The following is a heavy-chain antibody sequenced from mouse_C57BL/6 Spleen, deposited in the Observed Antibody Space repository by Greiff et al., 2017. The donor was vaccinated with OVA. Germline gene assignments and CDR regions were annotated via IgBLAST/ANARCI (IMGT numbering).Heavy chain of an antibody. J-gene: IGHJ3*01. CDR3: ARHYYGNSVLFAY. CDR1: GYSFTDYN. Sequence: VQLQQSGPELVKPGASVKISCKASGYSFTDYNMNWVKQSNGKSLEWIGVINPNSGTTRSNQKFKGKATLTVDKSSSTAYMQLNTLTSEDSAVYYCARHYYGNSVLFAYWGQGTLVTVSA. V-gene: IGHV1-39*01. D-gene: IGHD2-1*01. CDR2: INPNSGTT.